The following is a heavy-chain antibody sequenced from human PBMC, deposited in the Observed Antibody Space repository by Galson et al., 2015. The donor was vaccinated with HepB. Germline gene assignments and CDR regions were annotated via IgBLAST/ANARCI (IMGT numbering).Heavy chain of an antibody. CDR2: MNPNSGNT. V-gene: IGHV1-8*01. CDR1: GYTFTSYD. Sequence: SVKVSCKASGYTFTSYDINWVRQATGQGLEWMGWMNPNSGNTGYAQKFQGRVTMTRNTSISTAYMELSSLRSEDTAVYYCARGHGGYSYGIYYYYGMDVWGQGTTVTVSS. D-gene: IGHD5-18*01. J-gene: IGHJ6*02. CDR3: ARGHGGYSYGIYYYYGMDV.